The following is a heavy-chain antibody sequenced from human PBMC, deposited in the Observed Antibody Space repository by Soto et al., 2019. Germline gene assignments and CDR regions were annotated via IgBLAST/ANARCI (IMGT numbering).Heavy chain of an antibody. CDR2: VFNDESSI. CDR1: GSGFSALA. CDR3: ATGAAHYYDTSRY. V-gene: IGHV3-30-3*01. D-gene: IGHD3-22*01. Sequence: PGGSLRLSCTASGSGFSALAMHWIRQPPGKGLEWVAVVFNDESSISYADSVKGRFTISRDNSRNTLYLQMTSPRLEDTALYYCATGAAHYYDTSRYWGQGTLVTVSS. J-gene: IGHJ4*02.